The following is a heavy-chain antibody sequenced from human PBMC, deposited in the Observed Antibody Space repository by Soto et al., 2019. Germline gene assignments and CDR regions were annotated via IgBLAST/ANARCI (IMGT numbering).Heavy chain of an antibody. CDR2: ISYDGSNK. J-gene: IGHJ4*02. V-gene: IGHV3-30*18. CDR1: GFTFSSYG. D-gene: IGHD1-7*01. Sequence: GGSLRLSCAASGFTFSSYGMHWVRQAPGKGLEWVAVISYDGSNKYYADSVKGRFTISRDNSKNTLYLQMNSLRAEDTAVYYCAKDRATGTTYSDYLGQGTLVTVSS. CDR3: AKDRATGTTYSDY.